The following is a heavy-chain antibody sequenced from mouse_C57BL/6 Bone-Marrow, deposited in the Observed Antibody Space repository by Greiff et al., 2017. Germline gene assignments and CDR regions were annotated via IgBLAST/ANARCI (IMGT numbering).Heavy chain of an antibody. V-gene: IGHV1-76*01. CDR3: ATAYYSNYNWYFDV. CDR2: INPGSGDT. CDR1: GYTFTDYY. J-gene: IGHJ1*03. D-gene: IGHD2-5*01. Sequence: QVQLQQSGAELVRPGASVKLPCKASGYTFTDYYINWVKQRPGQGLEWIARINPGSGDTYYNEKFKGKATLTAEKSSSTAYMQLSSLTSEDSAVYFCATAYYSNYNWYFDVWGTGTTVTVAS.